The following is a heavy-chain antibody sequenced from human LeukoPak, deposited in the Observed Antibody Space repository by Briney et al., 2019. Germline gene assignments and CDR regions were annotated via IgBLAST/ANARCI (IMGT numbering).Heavy chain of an antibody. Sequence: SETLSLTCTVSGGSISSSSYDWGWIRQPPGKGLEWIGSIYYSGSTYYNPSLKSRVTISVDTSKNQFSLKLSSVTAADTAVYYCARDGMEVVVAATEPWGQGTLATVSS. V-gene: IGHV4-39*02. D-gene: IGHD2-15*01. CDR1: GGSISSSSYD. CDR2: IYYSGST. CDR3: ARDGMEVVVAATEP. J-gene: IGHJ4*02.